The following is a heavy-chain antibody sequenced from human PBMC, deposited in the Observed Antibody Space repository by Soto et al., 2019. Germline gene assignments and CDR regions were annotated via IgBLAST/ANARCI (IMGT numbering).Heavy chain of an antibody. V-gene: IGHV3-72*01. CDR1: GFTFSDHY. Sequence: GGSLRLSCAASGFTFSDHYMDWVRQAPGKGLEWVGRTRNKANSYTTEYAASVKGRFTISRDDSKNSLYLQMNSLKTEDTAVDYCARAEGITMVYWGQGTLVNVSS. J-gene: IGHJ4*02. CDR2: TRNKANSYTT. D-gene: IGHD3-10*01. CDR3: ARAEGITMVY.